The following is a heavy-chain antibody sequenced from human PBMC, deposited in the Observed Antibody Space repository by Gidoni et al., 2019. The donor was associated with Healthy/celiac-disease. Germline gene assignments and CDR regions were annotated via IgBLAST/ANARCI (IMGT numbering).Heavy chain of an antibody. CDR3: AKVSGFLEWYPDY. J-gene: IGHJ4*02. D-gene: IGHD3-3*01. Sequence: EVQLLESGGGLVQPGGSLRLSCAASGFTFSSYAMSWVPQAPGKGLEWVSAISGSGGSTYYADSVKGRFTISRDNSKNTLYLQMNSLRAEDTAVYYCAKVSGFLEWYPDYWGQGTLVTVSS. CDR2: ISGSGGST. CDR1: GFTFSSYA. V-gene: IGHV3-23*01.